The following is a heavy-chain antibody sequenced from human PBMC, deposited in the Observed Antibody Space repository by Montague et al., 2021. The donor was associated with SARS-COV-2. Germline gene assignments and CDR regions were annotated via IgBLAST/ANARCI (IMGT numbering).Heavy chain of an antibody. D-gene: IGHD1-26*01. J-gene: IGHJ4*02. V-gene: IGHV3-74*01. CDR1: GFSLSIYW. Sequence: SQRLSCAASGFSLSIYWLHWVRQAPGKGLVWVSRLDEYGGTPNYAYSGRVLFTISRDNAKSTLYLQMNSLRAEDTAVYYCVRDLVGKDDFWGPGTQVTVSS. CDR2: LDEYGGTP. CDR3: VRDLVGKDDF.